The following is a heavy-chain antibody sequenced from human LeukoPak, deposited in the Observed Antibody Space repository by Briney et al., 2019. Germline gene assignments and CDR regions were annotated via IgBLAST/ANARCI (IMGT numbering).Heavy chain of an antibody. D-gene: IGHD6-13*01. CDR2: ISYDGTNK. J-gene: IGHJ4*02. Sequence: GGSLRLPCAGSGFTFSSYGMHWVRQAPGKGLEWVAVISYDGTNKYYADSVKGRFTISRDNSKNTVSLQMNSLRAEDTAVYYCAKRGYSSSWNFDSWGQGTLVTVSS. V-gene: IGHV3-30*18. CDR1: GFTFSSYG. CDR3: AKRGYSSSWNFDS.